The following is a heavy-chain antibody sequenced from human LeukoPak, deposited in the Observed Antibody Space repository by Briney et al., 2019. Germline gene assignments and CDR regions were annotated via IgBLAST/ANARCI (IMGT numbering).Heavy chain of an antibody. V-gene: IGHV3-53*01. CDR1: GFTFSSY. CDR3: ARNILFALDI. Sequence: GGSLRLSCAAPGFTFSSYMSWVRQAPGKGLEWVSIIYNDGSTYYADSMKGRFTISRDNSKNTLYLQVNSLRAEDTAMYYCARNILFALDIWGQGTMVTVSS. D-gene: IGHD2/OR15-2a*01. CDR2: IYNDGST. J-gene: IGHJ3*02.